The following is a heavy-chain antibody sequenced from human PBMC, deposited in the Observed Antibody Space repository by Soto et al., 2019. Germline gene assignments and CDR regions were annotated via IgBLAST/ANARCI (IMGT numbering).Heavy chain of an antibody. V-gene: IGHV3-30*18. J-gene: IGHJ6*02. CDR1: GFTFSSYG. D-gene: IGHD6-13*01. CDR2: ISYDGSNK. Sequence: GGSLRLSCAASGFTFSSYGMHWVRQAPGKGLEWVAVISYDGSNKYYADSVKGRFTISRDNSKNTLYLQMNSLRAEDTAVYYCAKAHTGSSWYPSYYGMDVWGQGTTVTVSS. CDR3: AKAHTGSSWYPSYYGMDV.